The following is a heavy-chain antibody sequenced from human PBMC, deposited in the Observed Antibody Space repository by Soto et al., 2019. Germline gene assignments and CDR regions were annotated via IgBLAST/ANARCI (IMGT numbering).Heavy chain of an antibody. CDR2: IYYSGST. CDR1: GGSVSSGSYY. J-gene: IGHJ4*02. D-gene: IGHD3-22*01. CDR3: ARVRSSGDSLGY. Sequence: QVQLQESRPGLVKPSETLSLTCTVSGGSVSSGSYYWSWIRQPPGKGLEWIGYIYYSGSTNYNPSLKSRVTISVDTSKNQFSLKLSSVTAADTAVYYCARVRSSGDSLGYWGQGTLVTVSS. V-gene: IGHV4-61*01.